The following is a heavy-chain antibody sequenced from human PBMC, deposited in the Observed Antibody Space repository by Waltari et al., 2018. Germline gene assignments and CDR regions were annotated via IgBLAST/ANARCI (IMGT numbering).Heavy chain of an antibody. CDR1: GYTFTSYA. Sequence: QVQLVQSGAEVKKPGASVKVSCKASGYTFTSYAMHWVRQAPGQRLEWMGWINAGNGKTKNSTKFQGRVTITRDTAASTAYMELSSLRSEDTAVYYCARWCSGGSCYYYYYGMDVWGQGTTVTVSS. J-gene: IGHJ6*02. CDR3: ARWCSGGSCYYYYYGMDV. CDR2: INAGNGKT. D-gene: IGHD2-15*01. V-gene: IGHV1-3*01.